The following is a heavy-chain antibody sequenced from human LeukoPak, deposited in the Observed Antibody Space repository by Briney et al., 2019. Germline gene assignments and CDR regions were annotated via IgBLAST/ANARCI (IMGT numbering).Heavy chain of an antibody. D-gene: IGHD3-22*01. CDR1: GGSFSGYY. CDR3: ATNYYDSSGTT. Sequence: SETLSLTCAVYGGSFSGYYWSWIRQPPGKGLEWIGEINHSGSTNYNPSLKSRVTISVDTSKNQFSLKLSSVTAADTAVYYCATNYYDSSGTTWGPGTLVTVSS. J-gene: IGHJ5*02. V-gene: IGHV4-34*01. CDR2: INHSGST.